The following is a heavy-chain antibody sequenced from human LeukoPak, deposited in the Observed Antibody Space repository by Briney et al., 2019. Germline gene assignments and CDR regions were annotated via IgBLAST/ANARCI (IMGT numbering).Heavy chain of an antibody. CDR2: IYYSGST. CDR3: ARHSTAIVGATQYFDY. V-gene: IGHV4-61*01. J-gene: IGHJ4*02. D-gene: IGHD1-26*01. Sequence: SETLSLTCTVSGGSVSSGSYYWSWIRQPPGKGLEWIGYIYYSGSTNYNPSLKSRVTISVDTSKNQFSLKLSSVTAADTAVYYCARHSTAIVGATQYFDYWGQETLVTVSS. CDR1: GGSVSSGSYY.